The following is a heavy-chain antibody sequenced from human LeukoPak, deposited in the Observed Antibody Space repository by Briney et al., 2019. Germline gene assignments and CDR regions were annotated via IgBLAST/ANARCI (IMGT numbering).Heavy chain of an antibody. J-gene: IGHJ5*02. D-gene: IGHD3-22*01. CDR3: ARGYYDSSGLQGFDP. V-gene: IGHV4-34*01. Sequence: SETLSLTCAVYGGSFSGYYWSWIRQPPGKGLEWIGEINHSGSTNYNPSLKSRVTISVGTSKNQFSLKLSSVTAADTAVYYCARGYYDSSGLQGFDPWGQGTLVTVSS. CDR1: GGSFSGYY. CDR2: INHSGST.